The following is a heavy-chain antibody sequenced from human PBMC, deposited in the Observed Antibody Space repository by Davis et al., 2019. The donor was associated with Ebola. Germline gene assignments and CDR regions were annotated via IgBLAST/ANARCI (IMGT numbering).Heavy chain of an antibody. CDR1: GFTFSSYW. CDR2: INSDGSST. V-gene: IGHV3-74*01. CDR3: AKEAITFGGVIVPNWFDP. J-gene: IGHJ5*02. Sequence: GESLKISCAASGFTFSSYWMHWVRQAPGKGLVWVSRINSDGSSTSYADSVKGRFTISRDNSKNTLYLQMNSLRAEDTAVYYCAKEAITFGGVIVPNWFDPWGQGTLVTVSS. D-gene: IGHD3-16*02.